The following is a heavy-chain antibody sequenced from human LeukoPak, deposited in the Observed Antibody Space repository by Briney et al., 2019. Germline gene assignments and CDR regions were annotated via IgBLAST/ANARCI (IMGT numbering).Heavy chain of an antibody. D-gene: IGHD2-15*01. Sequence: PGGSLTLSCAASGFIFNIYGMHWVRQAPGKGLEWVAVIWPDGSNKYYADSVKGRFTVSRDDSKNTMYLQMNSLRPEDAAVYYCAREGYCSGGGCYLEYLQHWGQGTLVTVSS. J-gene: IGHJ1*01. CDR1: GFIFNIYG. CDR3: AREGYCSGGGCYLEYLQH. CDR2: IWPDGSNK. V-gene: IGHV3-33*01.